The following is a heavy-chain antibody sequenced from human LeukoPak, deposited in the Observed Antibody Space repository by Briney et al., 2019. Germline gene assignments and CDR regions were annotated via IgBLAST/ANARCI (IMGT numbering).Heavy chain of an antibody. CDR2: IRSKAYGGTT. CDR1: GFTFGDYA. CDR3: TRDLWMRGYSYGYADY. V-gene: IGHV3-49*03. D-gene: IGHD5-18*01. J-gene: IGHJ4*02. Sequence: GGSLRLSCAASGFTFGDYAMSWFRQAPGKGLEWVGFIRSKAYGGTTEYAASVKGRFTISRDDSKSIAYLQMNSLKTEDTAVYYCTRDLWMRGYSYGYADYWGQGTLVTVSS.